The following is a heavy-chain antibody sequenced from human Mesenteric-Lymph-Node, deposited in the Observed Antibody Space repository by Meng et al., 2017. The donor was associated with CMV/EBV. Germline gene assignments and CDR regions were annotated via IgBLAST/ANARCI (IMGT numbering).Heavy chain of an antibody. CDR3: ARVKWGITGTT. Sequence: QVQLVECGGGVVQPGRSLRLSCAASGFTFSSYAMHWVRQAPGKGLEWVAVISYDGSNKYYADSVKGRFTISRDNSKNTLYLQMNSLRAEDTAVYYCARVKWGITGTTWGQGTLVTVSS. V-gene: IGHV3-30*04. J-gene: IGHJ5*02. CDR2: ISYDGSNK. CDR1: GFTFSSYA. D-gene: IGHD1-20*01.